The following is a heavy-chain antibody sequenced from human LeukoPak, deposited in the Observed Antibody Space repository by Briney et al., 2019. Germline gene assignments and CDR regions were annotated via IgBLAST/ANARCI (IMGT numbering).Heavy chain of an antibody. CDR1: GFDFSSNW. Sequence: GGSLRLSCAASGFDFSSNWMHWVRHAPGQGLVWVSRIKGDGISTNYADSVKGRFTISRDIAKNTLYLQMNSLRAEDTAVYYCARDPSGHYYFDYWGQGTLVTVSS. D-gene: IGHD3-3*02. CDR3: ARDPSGHYYFDY. J-gene: IGHJ4*02. V-gene: IGHV3-74*01. CDR2: IKGDGIST.